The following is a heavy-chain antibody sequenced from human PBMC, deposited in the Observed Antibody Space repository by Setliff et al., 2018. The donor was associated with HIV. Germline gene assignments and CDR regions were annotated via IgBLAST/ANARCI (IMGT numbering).Heavy chain of an antibody. J-gene: IGHJ4*02. V-gene: IGHV3-33*01. CDR1: GFTFSSYG. CDR3: VRDENKQLGYN. CDR2: IWYDGSKK. D-gene: IGHD6-6*01. Sequence: GVSRRLSCAASGFTFSSYGMHWVRQAPGKGLEWVAVIWYDGSKKYYADSVKGRFTISRDNAKNTLYLQMNSLTAEDTAVYYCVRDENKQLGYNWGQGTLVTVSS.